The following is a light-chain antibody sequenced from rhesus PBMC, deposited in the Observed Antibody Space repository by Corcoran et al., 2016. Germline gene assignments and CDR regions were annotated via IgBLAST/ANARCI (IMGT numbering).Light chain of an antibody. CDR3: QHYYDKPLT. J-gene: IGKJ4*01. Sequence: DIQMTQSPSALSVSVGDRVTISCRASENIYSDLAWYQQKPGKAPRLLIYGGSSLQSGVPSRFSGSGSGTDFPLTIRSLQPEDFASYYCQHYYDKPLTFGGGTKVEIK. CDR2: GGS. CDR1: ENIYSD. V-gene: IGKV1S8*01.